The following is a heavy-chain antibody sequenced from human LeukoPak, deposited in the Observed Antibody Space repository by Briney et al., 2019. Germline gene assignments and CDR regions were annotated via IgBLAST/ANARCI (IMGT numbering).Heavy chain of an antibody. V-gene: IGHV3-43*01. CDR1: GFTFDDYT. CDR2: VSWDGGST. J-gene: IGHJ6*02. CDR3: AKDMAAMVQSYGMDV. D-gene: IGHD5-18*01. Sequence: PGGSLRLSCAASGFTFDDYTMHWVRQAPGKGLEWVSLVSWDGGSTYYADSVKGRFTISRDNSKNSLYLQMNGLRTEDTALYYCAKDMAAMVQSYGMDVWGQGTTVTVSS.